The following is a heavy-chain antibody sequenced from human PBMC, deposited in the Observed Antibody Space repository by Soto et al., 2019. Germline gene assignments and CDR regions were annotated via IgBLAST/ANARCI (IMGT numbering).Heavy chain of an antibody. V-gene: IGHV3-21*01. J-gene: IGHJ4*02. CDR1: GFTFSSYS. CDR3: ARDRYYDILTGYYFDY. Sequence: GGSLRLSCAASGFTFSSYSMNWVRQAPEKGLEWVSSISSSSSYIYYADSVKGRFTISRDNAKNSLYLQMNSLRAEDTAVYYCARDRYYDILTGYYFDYWGQGTLVTVSS. D-gene: IGHD3-9*01. CDR2: ISSSSSYI.